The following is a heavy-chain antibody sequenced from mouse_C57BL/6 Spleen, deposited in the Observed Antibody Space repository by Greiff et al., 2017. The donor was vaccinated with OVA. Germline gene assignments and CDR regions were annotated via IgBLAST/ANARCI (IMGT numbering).Heavy chain of an antibody. Sequence: VQLKQSGPELVKPGASVKISCKASGYSFTGYYMNWVKQSPEKSLEWIGEINPSTGGTTYNQKFKAKATLTVDKSSSTAYMQLKSLTSEDSAVYYCARNAYSDCWGQGTTLTVSS. V-gene: IGHV1-42*01. CDR3: ARNAYSDC. J-gene: IGHJ2*01. CDR2: INPSTGGT. CDR1: GYSFTGYY.